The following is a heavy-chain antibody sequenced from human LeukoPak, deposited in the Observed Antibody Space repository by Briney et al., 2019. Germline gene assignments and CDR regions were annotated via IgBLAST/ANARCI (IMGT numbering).Heavy chain of an antibody. J-gene: IGHJ4*02. CDR2: IYYSGSA. V-gene: IGHV4-59*08. D-gene: IGHD3-16*01. Sequence: SETLSLTCTVSGGSISSHYWSWIRQPPGKGLEWIGYIYYSGSANYNPSLKSRVTISVDTSKNQFSLKLSSVTAADTAVYYCARRMGKWSLFDYWGQGTLVTVSS. CDR3: ARRMGKWSLFDY. CDR1: GGSISSHY.